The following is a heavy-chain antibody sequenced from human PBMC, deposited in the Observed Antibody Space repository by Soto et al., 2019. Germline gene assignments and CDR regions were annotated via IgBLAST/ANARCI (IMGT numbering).Heavy chain of an antibody. CDR3: AREDRGRTTANPDY. CDR1: GFTFSSYS. V-gene: IGHV3-48*01. CDR2: ISSSSSTI. D-gene: IGHD4-4*01. Sequence: GGSLRLSCAASGFTFSSYSMNWVRQAPGKGLEWVSYISSSSSTIYYADSVKGRFTISRDNAKNSLYLQMNSLRAEDTAVYYCAREDRGRTTANPDYWGQGTLVTVSS. J-gene: IGHJ4*02.